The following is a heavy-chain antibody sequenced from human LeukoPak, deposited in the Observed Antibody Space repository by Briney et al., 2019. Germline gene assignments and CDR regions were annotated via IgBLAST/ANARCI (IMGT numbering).Heavy chain of an antibody. CDR2: INPNSGGT. D-gene: IGHD6-13*01. Sequence: GASVTVSCKASGYTFTGYYMHWVRQAPGQGLEWMGWINPNSGGTNYAQKFQGRVTMTRDTSISTAYMELSRLRSDDTAVYYCARARQLAPNWFDPWGQGTLVTVSS. CDR3: ARARQLAPNWFDP. CDR1: GYTFTGYY. V-gene: IGHV1-2*02. J-gene: IGHJ5*02.